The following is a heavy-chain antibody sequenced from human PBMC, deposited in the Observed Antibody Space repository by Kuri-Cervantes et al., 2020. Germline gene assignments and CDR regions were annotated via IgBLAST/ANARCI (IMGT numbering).Heavy chain of an antibody. J-gene: IGHJ5*02. CDR1: GFSFRNYA. Sequence: GESLKISCAASGFSFRNYAMTWVRQAPGKGLEWVSYISSSGSTIYYADSVKGRFTISRDNAKNSLYLQMNSLRAEDTAVYYCAREPTDYCGGDCFDWFDPWGQGTLVTVSS. D-gene: IGHD2-21*02. CDR2: ISSSGSTI. V-gene: IGHV3-11*01. CDR3: AREPTDYCGGDCFDWFDP.